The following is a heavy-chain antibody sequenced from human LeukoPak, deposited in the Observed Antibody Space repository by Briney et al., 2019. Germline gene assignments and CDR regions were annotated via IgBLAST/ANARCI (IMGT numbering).Heavy chain of an antibody. CDR2: IYYSGST. CDR1: GGSISSSSYY. CDR3: ASEYFDWLSPTYY. V-gene: IGHV4-39*01. J-gene: IGHJ4*02. Sequence: SETLSLTCTVSGGSISSSSYYWGWIRQPPGKGLEWIGSIYYSGSTYYNPSLKSRVTISVDTSKNQFSLKLSSVTAADTAVYYCASEYFDWLSPTYYWGQGTLVTVSS. D-gene: IGHD3-9*01.